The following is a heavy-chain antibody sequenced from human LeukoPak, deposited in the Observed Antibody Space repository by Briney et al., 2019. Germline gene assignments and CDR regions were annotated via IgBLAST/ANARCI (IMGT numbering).Heavy chain of an antibody. Sequence: PGGSLRLSCAASGFTFSSYSMNWVRQTPGKGLEWVSYISSSSSTIYYADSVKGRFTISRDNAKNSLYLQMNSLRAEDTAVYYCATTVTTPHWGQGTLVTVSS. CDR1: GFTFSSYS. V-gene: IGHV3-48*01. CDR3: ATTVTTPH. D-gene: IGHD4-17*01. J-gene: IGHJ4*02. CDR2: ISSSSSTI.